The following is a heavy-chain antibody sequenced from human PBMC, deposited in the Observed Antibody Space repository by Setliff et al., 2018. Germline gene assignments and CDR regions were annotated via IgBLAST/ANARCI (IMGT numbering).Heavy chain of an antibody. Sequence: GGSLRLSCAASGFTFSSYTMYWVRQAPGKGLEWVTVISYDGSNKYYADSVKGRFTISRDNSKNTLYLQMNSLRAEDTAVYYCARVLDYYDSNGYSVDAFDVWGQGTMVTV. CDR2: ISYDGSNK. J-gene: IGHJ3*01. V-gene: IGHV3-30*04. D-gene: IGHD3-22*01. CDR3: ARVLDYYDSNGYSVDAFDV. CDR1: GFTFSSYT.